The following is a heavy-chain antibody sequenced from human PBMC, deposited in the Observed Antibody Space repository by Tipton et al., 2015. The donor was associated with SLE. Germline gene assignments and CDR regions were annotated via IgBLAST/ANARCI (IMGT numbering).Heavy chain of an antibody. CDR1: GFSLEDYG. J-gene: IGHJ3*02. V-gene: IGHV3-9*01. CDR2: IGWNSGWT. CDR3: TGGDAFDI. Sequence: RSLRLSCAASGFSLEDYGMHWVRQGPGKGLEWVSGIGWNSGWTYYADSVKGRFTVSRDNAKNSLYLQMNSLRVEDTALYHCTGGDAFDIWGQGTMVTVSS.